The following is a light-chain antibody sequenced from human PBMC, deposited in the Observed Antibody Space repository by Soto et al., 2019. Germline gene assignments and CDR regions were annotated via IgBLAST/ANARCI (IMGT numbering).Light chain of an antibody. CDR2: EVT. CDR3: FSFTSHSSHYV. Sequence: QSALTQPASVSGSPGHSITISCTGTNSDIGAYNFVSWYQQHPGKAPKLMIYEVTYRPSGVSDRFSGSKSGNTASLTISGLQAEDEADYYCFSFTSHSSHYVFGTGTKLTVL. V-gene: IGLV2-14*01. J-gene: IGLJ1*01. CDR1: NSDIGAYNF.